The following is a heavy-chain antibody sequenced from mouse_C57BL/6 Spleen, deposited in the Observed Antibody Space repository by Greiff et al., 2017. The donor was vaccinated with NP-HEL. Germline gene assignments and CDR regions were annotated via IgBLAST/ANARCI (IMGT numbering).Heavy chain of an antibody. D-gene: IGHD2-5*01. Sequence: VQLQQSGPELVKPGASVKMSCKASGYTFTDYNMHWVKQSPGKSLEWIGYINPNNGGTSYNQKFKGKATLTVNKSSSTAYMELRSLTSEDSAVYCGARPASYYSNYAFAYWGQGTLVTVSA. CDR1: GYTFTDYN. CDR2: INPNNGGT. V-gene: IGHV1-22*01. CDR3: ARPASYYSNYAFAY. J-gene: IGHJ3*01.